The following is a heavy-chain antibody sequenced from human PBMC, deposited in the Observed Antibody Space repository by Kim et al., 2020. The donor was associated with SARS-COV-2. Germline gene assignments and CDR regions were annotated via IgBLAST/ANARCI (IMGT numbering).Heavy chain of an antibody. Sequence: GGSLRLSCTASGFTFGDYAMSWVRQSPGKGLEWVGFIRSKAFGGTTEYAASVKGRFTISRDDSKSIAYLQMNSLKTEDTAVYYCTRDDFWSGYYTFWGQGTLVTVSS. CDR2: IRSKAFGGTT. J-gene: IGHJ4*02. D-gene: IGHD3-3*01. CDR3: TRDDFWSGYYTF. V-gene: IGHV3-49*04. CDR1: GFTFGDYA.